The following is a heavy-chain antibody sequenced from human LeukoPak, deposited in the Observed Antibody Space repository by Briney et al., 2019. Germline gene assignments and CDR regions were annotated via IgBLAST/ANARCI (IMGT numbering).Heavy chain of an antibody. V-gene: IGHV1-46*01. CDR3: AREDVVLVDAVRYYYYGMDV. J-gene: IGHJ6*02. CDR2: INPSGGST. CDR1: GYTFISYY. Sequence: ASVKVSCKASGYTFISYYMHWVRQAPGQGLEWMGIINPSGGSTSYAQNFQDRVTMTRGTSTSTVYMELSSLKSEDTAVYYCAREDVVLVDAVRYYYYGMDVWGQGTTVTVSS. D-gene: IGHD2-8*01.